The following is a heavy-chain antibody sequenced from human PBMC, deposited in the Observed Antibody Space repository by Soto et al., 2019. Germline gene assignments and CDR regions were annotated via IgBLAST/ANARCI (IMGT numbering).Heavy chain of an antibody. V-gene: IGHV4-4*02. CDR3: ACDNSGMVWGVNPFDT. CDR1: GGSISSSNS. J-gene: IGHJ5*02. Sequence: PLETVSLTCGVSGGSISSSNSWSWVRQPPGKGLEWIGEIYHSGSTNYNPSLKSRVTISVDKSKNQFSLKLSSVTALDTAVYYFACDNSGMVWGVNPFDTWGQGTLVTVSS. D-gene: IGHD3-10*01. CDR2: IYHSGST.